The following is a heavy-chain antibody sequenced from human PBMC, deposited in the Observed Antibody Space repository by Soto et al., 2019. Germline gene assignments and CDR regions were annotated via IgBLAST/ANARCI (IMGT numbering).Heavy chain of an antibody. CDR2: VRSNADGVTA. CDR1: GFAFSSAW. J-gene: IGHJ4*02. D-gene: IGHD3-3*01. CDR3: TTSISGLVTGH. Sequence: EVQLVESGGALVEPGGSLTLSCAASGFAFSSAWMNWVRQAPGKGLEWVGRVRSNADGVTADYAAPVRGRFTFSRDDSKNTPFLQMSSLRTEDTAVYYCTTSISGLVTGHWGQGTLVTVSS. V-gene: IGHV3-15*07.